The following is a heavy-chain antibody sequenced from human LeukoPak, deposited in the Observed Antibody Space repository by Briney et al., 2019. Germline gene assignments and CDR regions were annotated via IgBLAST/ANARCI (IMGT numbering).Heavy chain of an antibody. CDR1: GFTVISNN. CDR2: IYSGGST. J-gene: IGHJ6*03. Sequence: PGGSLRLSCAASGFTVISNNMSWVRQAPGRGLEWVSVIYSGGSTYYADSVKGRFTISRDNSKNTLYLQMNSLRAEDTAVYYCARGPYYYYMDVWGKGITVTVSS. CDR3: ARGPYYYYMDV. V-gene: IGHV3-53*01.